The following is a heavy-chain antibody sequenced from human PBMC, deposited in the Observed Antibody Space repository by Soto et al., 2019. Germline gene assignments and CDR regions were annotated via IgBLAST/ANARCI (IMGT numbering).Heavy chain of an antibody. CDR1: GGSISSYY. V-gene: IGHV4-59*01. J-gene: IGHJ5*02. D-gene: IGHD3-9*01. CDR3: AREEAFYDILTGYYYGTWFDP. Sequence: KTSETLSLTCTVSGGSISSYYWSWIRQPPGKGLEWIGYIYYSGSTNYNPSLRSRVTISVDTSKNQFSLKLSSVTAADTAVYYCAREEAFYDILTGYYYGTWFDPWGQGTMVTVYS. CDR2: IYYSGST.